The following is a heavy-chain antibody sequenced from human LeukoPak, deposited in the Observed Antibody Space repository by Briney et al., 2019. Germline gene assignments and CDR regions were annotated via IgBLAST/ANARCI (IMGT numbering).Heavy chain of an antibody. V-gene: IGHV4-38-2*02. D-gene: IGHD2-2*01. CDR1: GYSISSAYY. Sequence: SETLSLTCTVSGYSISSAYYWGWIRQPPGKGLEWIGSIYHSRSTYYNPSLKSRVTISVDTSKNQFSLKLSSVTAADTAVYYCARRAYCSSTSCYGPHYYYYYMDVWGKGTTVTISS. J-gene: IGHJ6*03. CDR2: IYHSRST. CDR3: ARRAYCSSTSCYGPHYYYYYMDV.